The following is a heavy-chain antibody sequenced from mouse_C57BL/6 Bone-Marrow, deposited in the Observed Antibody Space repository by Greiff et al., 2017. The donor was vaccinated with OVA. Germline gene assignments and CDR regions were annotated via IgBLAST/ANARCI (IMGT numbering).Heavy chain of an antibody. J-gene: IGHJ3*01. CDR2: IDPSDSYT. CDR3: ARDPAWVAY. CDR1: GYTFTSYW. V-gene: IGHV1-69*01. Sequence: QVQLQQPGAELVMPGASVKLSCKASGYTFTSYWMHWVKQRPGQGLEWIGEIDPSDSYTNYNQKFKGKSTLTVDKSSSTSYMQLSSLTSEDSAVYYGARDPAWVAYWGQGTLVTVSA.